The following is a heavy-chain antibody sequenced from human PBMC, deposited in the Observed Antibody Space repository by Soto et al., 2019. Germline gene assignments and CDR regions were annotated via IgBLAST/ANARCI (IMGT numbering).Heavy chain of an antibody. CDR1: GFTFSSYG. Sequence: GGSLRLSCAASGFTFSSYGMHWVRQAPGKGLEWVAVISYDGSNKYYADSVKGRFTISRDNSKNTLYLQMNSLRAEDTAVYYCAKDPGYSSGWYYSGYFDYWGQGTLVTVSS. D-gene: IGHD6-19*01. V-gene: IGHV3-30*18. J-gene: IGHJ4*02. CDR3: AKDPGYSSGWYYSGYFDY. CDR2: ISYDGSNK.